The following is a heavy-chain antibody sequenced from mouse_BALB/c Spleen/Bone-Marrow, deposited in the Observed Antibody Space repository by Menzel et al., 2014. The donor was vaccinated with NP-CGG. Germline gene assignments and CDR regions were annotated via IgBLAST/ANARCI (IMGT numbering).Heavy chain of an antibody. J-gene: IGHJ3*01. V-gene: IGHV7-1*02. CDR2: SRNKAKYYTT. Sequence: EVQLVEPGGGLVQPGDSLRLSCATSGFTFSDFYMEWVRQPPGKRLEWIAASRNKAKYYTTEYSASVKGRFIVSRDTSQSVLYLQMNALRAEDTAIYYCARDVGYGNYFVYWGQGTLVTVSA. CDR3: ARDVGYGNYFVY. D-gene: IGHD2-10*02. CDR1: GFTFSDFY.